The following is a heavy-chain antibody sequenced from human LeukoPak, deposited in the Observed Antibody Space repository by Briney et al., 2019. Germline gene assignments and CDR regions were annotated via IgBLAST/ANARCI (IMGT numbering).Heavy chain of an antibody. V-gene: IGHV3-9*01. CDR1: GFTFDDYA. J-gene: IGHJ4*02. CDR3: AKDWGQRGVGATPDN. D-gene: IGHD1-26*01. Sequence: GGSLRLSCAASGFTFDDYAMHWVRQAPGKGLEWVSGITWNRDNIGYGDSVKGRFTISRDNSMNTLYLQMNSLRVEDTAVYYCAKDWGQRGVGATPDNWGQGTLVTVSS. CDR2: ITWNRDNI.